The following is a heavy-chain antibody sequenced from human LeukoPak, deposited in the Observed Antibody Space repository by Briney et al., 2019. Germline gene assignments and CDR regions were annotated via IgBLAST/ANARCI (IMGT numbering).Heavy chain of an antibody. J-gene: IGHJ4*02. CDR1: GYSISSGYY. V-gene: IGHV4-38-2*02. Sequence: PSETLSLTCTVSGYSISSGYYWCWIRQPPGKGLEWIGSIYHSGSTYYNPSLKSRVAISVDTSKNQFSLKLSSVTAADTAVYYCARDREGSGWNWGQGTLVTVSS. CDR2: IYHSGST. CDR3: ARDREGSGWN. D-gene: IGHD6-19*01.